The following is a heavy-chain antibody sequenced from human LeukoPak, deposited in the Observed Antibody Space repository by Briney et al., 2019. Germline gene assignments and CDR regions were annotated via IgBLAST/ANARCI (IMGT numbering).Heavy chain of an antibody. CDR3: AKGGYYRHDAFDM. J-gene: IGHJ3*02. CDR2: INTDGSSI. Sequence: RGSLRLPCAASGFTFSSYWMHWVRQGPGKGLVWVSRINTDGSSISYADSVKGRFTISRDNAKNTAYLQMNSLRAEDTAVYYCAKGGYYRHDAFDMWGQGTMVTVSS. D-gene: IGHD3-3*01. CDR1: GFTFSSYW. V-gene: IGHV3-74*01.